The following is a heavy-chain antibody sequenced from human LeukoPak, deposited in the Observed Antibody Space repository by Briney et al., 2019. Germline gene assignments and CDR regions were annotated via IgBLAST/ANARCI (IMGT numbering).Heavy chain of an antibody. J-gene: IGHJ6*02. CDR3: TTDYLYYYYVLAV. CDR2: IKTEADGGTT. Sequence: GGSLTLSCAATGFTFSKVCMSWVRQAPGKGLEWVGRIKTEADGGTTDYAAPVKGRFTISRHDSKNTLYLQMITLKTEDTAVYYCTTDYLYYYYVLAVWGQGTTVTVSS. CDR1: GFTFSKVC. V-gene: IGHV3-15*01.